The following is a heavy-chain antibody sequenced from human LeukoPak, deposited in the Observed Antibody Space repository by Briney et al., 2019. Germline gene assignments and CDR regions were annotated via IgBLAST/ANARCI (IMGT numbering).Heavy chain of an antibody. J-gene: IGHJ4*02. Sequence: GGSLRLSCAASGFTFSSYSMNWVRQAPGKGLEWVSSISSSSSYIYYADSVKGRFTISGDNAKNSLYLQMNSLRAEDTAVYYCSAQGVRGVSQCWGQGTLVTVSS. V-gene: IGHV3-21*01. CDR2: ISSSSSYI. CDR1: GFTFSSYS. D-gene: IGHD3-10*01. CDR3: SAQGVRGVSQC.